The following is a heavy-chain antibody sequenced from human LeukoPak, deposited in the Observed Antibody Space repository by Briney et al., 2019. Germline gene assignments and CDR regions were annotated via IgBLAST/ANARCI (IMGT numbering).Heavy chain of an antibody. CDR3: AREDFRILTHYYYGMDV. Sequence: ASVKVSCKASGYTFTGYYMHWVRQAPGQGLEWMGWINPNSGGTNYAQKFQGRVTMTRDTSISTAYMELSRLRSDDTAVYYCAREDFRILTHYYYGMDVWGQGTTVTVFS. CDR2: INPNSGGT. D-gene: IGHD3/OR15-3a*01. J-gene: IGHJ6*02. V-gene: IGHV1-2*02. CDR1: GYTFTGYY.